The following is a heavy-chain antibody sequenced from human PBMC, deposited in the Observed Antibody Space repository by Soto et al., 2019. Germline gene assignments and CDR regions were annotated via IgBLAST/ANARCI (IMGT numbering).Heavy chain of an antibody. CDR2: ISATGETI. J-gene: IGHJ4*02. CDR3: ARQLQGSRRKHYFHF. D-gene: IGHD1-26*01. Sequence: QVQLVESGGALVKPGGSLRLSCAASGFNFSDFYISWIRQAPGKGLEWVSFISATGETIYYAESVKGRFTISRDNAQKSLALQMHRLSCEDTAIYYWARQLQGSRRKHYFHFWGPGTRVTFPS. V-gene: IGHV3-11*01. CDR1: GFNFSDFY.